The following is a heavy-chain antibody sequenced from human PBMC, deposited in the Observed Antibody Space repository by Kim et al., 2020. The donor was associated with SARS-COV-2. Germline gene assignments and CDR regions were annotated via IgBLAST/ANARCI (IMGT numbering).Heavy chain of an antibody. V-gene: IGHV3-23*01. CDR2: ISGSGGST. D-gene: IGHD5-12*01. CDR3: AKSPGYSGYDDYYYYYGMDV. J-gene: IGHJ6*02. CDR1: GFTFSSYA. Sequence: GGSLRLSCAASGFTFSSYAMSWVRQAPGKGLEWVSAISGSGGSTYYADSVKGRFTISRDNSKNTLYLQMNSLRAEDTAVYYCAKSPGYSGYDDYYYYYGMDVWGQGTTVTVSS.